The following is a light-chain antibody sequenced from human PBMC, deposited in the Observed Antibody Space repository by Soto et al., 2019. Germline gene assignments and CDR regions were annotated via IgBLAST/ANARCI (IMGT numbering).Light chain of an antibody. CDR1: SSNIGNNY. CDR2: ENN. CDR3: GTWDSSLSASV. Sequence: QSVLTQPRSVSAAPGQKVTISCSGSSSNIGNNYVSWYQQLPGTAPKLLIYENNKRPSGIPDRFSGSKSGTSATLGITGLQTGDEADYYCGTWDSSLSASVFGTGTKLTVL. V-gene: IGLV1-51*02. J-gene: IGLJ1*01.